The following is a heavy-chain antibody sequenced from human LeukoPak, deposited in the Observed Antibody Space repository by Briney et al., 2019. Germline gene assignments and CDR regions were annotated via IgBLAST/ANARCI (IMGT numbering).Heavy chain of an antibody. CDR3: ARVVDPNWFDP. Sequence: ASVKVSCKASGYTFTGYYMHWVRQAPGQGLEWMGWINTNTGNPTYAQGFTGRFVFSLDTSVSTAYLQISGLKAEDTAVYYCARVVDPNWFDPWGQGTLVTVSS. V-gene: IGHV7-4-1*02. J-gene: IGHJ5*02. CDR1: GYTFTGYY. D-gene: IGHD3-9*01. CDR2: INTNTGNP.